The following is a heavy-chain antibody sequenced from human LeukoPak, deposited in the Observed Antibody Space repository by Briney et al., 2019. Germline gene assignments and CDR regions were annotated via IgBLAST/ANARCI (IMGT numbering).Heavy chain of an antibody. CDR3: ARSRGTSSWYTGVFQH. Sequence: ASGTVSCKASGYTFTSYYMPWVRQAPGQGLEWRGIINPSGGSTSYAQKFQGRVTMTRDTSTSTVYMELSSLRSEDTAVYYRARSRGTSSWYTGVFQHWGQGTLVTVSS. CDR1: GYTFTSYY. J-gene: IGHJ1*01. D-gene: IGHD6-13*01. CDR2: INPSGGST. V-gene: IGHV1-46*01.